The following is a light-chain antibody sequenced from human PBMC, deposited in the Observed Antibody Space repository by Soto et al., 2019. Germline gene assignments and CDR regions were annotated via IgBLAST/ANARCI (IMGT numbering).Light chain of an antibody. CDR2: SAS. Sequence: DIQMTQSPSALSASIGDRVTLTCRSTQSIGNYLNWYQQKPGKAPSLLIHSASTLQNGVPSRFSGSGSGTEFTFNISGLQPDDVATYDCQASYPTPLTFGQRTRLE. J-gene: IGKJ5*01. CDR1: QSIGNY. V-gene: IGKV1-39*01. CDR3: QASYPTPLT.